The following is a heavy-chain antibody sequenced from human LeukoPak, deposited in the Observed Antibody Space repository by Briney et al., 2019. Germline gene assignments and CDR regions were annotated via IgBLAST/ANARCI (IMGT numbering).Heavy chain of an antibody. J-gene: IGHJ4*02. V-gene: IGHV3-53*01. CDR1: GFTVSSNY. D-gene: IGHD3-9*01. Sequence: GGSLRLSCAASGFTVSSNYMSWVRQAPGKGLEWVSVIYSGGSTYYADSVKGRFTISRDNSKNTLYLQMNSLRAGDTAVYYCARGGYFDPNSFDYWGQGTLVTVSS. CDR2: IYSGGST. CDR3: ARGGYFDPNSFDY.